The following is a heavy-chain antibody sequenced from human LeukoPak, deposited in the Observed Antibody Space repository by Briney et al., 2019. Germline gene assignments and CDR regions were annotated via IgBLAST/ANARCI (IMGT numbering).Heavy chain of an antibody. Sequence: QTGGSLRLSCAASGFTFDDYAMHWVRQAPGKGLEWVSGISWNSGSIGYADSVKGRFTISRDNAKNSLYLQMNSLRAEDMALYYCAKDTRGWKGGWFQHWGQGTLVTVSS. CDR3: AKDTRGWKGGWFQH. D-gene: IGHD1-1*01. V-gene: IGHV3-9*03. CDR2: ISWNSGSI. J-gene: IGHJ1*01. CDR1: GFTFDDYA.